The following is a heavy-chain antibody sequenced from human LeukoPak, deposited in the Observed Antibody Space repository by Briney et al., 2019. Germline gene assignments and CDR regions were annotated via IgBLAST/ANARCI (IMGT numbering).Heavy chain of an antibody. Sequence: PGGSLRLSCAASGFTVSTKYMSWVRQAPGKGLEWVSVIYSGGSTYYADSMKGRFTVSRDNSKNTLYLQMTTLRAEDTAVYYCAKSTTSPGTSYGLDYWGQGTLVAVSS. CDR3: AKSTTSPGTSYGLDY. J-gene: IGHJ4*02. CDR2: IYSGGST. CDR1: GFTVSTKY. V-gene: IGHV3-66*01. D-gene: IGHD4-17*01.